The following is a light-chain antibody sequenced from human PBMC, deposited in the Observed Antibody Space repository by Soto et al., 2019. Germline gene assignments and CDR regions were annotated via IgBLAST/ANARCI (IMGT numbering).Light chain of an antibody. Sequence: QSALTQPASVSGSPGQSXTISCTXTSXDVGGYNYVSWYQQHPGKAPKLMIYDVSNRPSGVSNRFSGSKSGNTASLTISGLQAEDEADYYCSSYTSSSTVVFGGGTKLTVL. V-gene: IGLV2-14*01. J-gene: IGLJ2*01. CDR2: DVS. CDR1: SXDVGGYNY. CDR3: SSYTSSSTVV.